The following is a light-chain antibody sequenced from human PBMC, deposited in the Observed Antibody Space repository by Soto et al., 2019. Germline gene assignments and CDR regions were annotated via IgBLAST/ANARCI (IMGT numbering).Light chain of an antibody. J-gene: IGLJ2*01. CDR1: NIGSKS. CDR3: QVWDSSSDLVV. CDR2: DDS. Sequence: SYELTQPPSVSVAPGQTARITCGGNNIGSKSVHWYQQKPGQAPVLVLYDDSDRPSGIPERFSGSNSGNTATLTISRVEAGDEADYYCQVWDSSSDLVVFGGGTKLTVL. V-gene: IGLV3-21*02.